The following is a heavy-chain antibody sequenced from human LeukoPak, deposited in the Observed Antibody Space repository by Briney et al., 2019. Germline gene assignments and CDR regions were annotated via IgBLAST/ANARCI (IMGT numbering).Heavy chain of an antibody. Sequence: GGSLRLSCAASGFTVSSNYMSWVRQAPGKGLEWISYISSTGSAIYYADSVKGRFTISRDNDKNSLYLQMNSLRAEDTAVYYCAELGITIIGGVWGKGTTVTISS. CDR2: ISSTGSAI. D-gene: IGHD3-10*02. CDR1: GFTVSSNY. CDR3: AELGITIIGGV. J-gene: IGHJ6*04. V-gene: IGHV3-11*04.